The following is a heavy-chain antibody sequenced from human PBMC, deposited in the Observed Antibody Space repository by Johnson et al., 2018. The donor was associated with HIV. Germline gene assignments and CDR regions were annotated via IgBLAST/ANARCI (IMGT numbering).Heavy chain of an antibody. CDR1: GFTFSSYA. J-gene: IGHJ3*02. D-gene: IGHD6-13*01. V-gene: IGHV3-30*04. CDR3: ARDSASGQQLVNSDAFDI. CDR2: ISYDGSNK. Sequence: QVQLVESGGGLVKPGRSLRLSCAASGFTFSSYAMHWVRQAPGKGLEWVAVISYDGSNKYYADSVKGRFTISRDNYKNTLYVQMNSLRAEDTAVYYCARDSASGQQLVNSDAFDIWGQGTMVTVSS.